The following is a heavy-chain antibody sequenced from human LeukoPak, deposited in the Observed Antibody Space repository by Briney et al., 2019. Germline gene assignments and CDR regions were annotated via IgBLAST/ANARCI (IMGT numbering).Heavy chain of an antibody. D-gene: IGHD5-18*01. CDR3: ARDLSSRGYTYGTPAFTFDI. CDR1: GSTFSNYN. CDR2: ITRGSIYT. Sequence: GGSLRLSCAASGSTFSNYNMNWVRQTPGKGLEWVSSITRGSIYTFYADSVKGRFTISRDNAKNSLSLQMNSLRAEDTAVYYCARDLSSRGYTYGTPAFTFDIWGQGTMVTVSS. J-gene: IGHJ3*02. V-gene: IGHV3-21*01.